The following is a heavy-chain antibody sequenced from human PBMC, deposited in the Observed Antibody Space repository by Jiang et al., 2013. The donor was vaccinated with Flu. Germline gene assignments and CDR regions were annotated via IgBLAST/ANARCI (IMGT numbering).Heavy chain of an antibody. CDR2: INPSGGST. CDR3: ARAWTQSGDYSNGGVLNSGFDP. CDR1: GYTFTSYY. J-gene: IGHJ5*02. Sequence: GAEVKKPGASVKVSCKASGYTFTSYYMHWVRQAPGQGLEWMGIINPSGGSTSYAQKFQGRVTMTRDTSTSTVYMELSSLRSEDTAVYYCARAWTQSGDYSNGGVLNSGFDPWGQGTLVTVSS. V-gene: IGHV1-46*01. D-gene: IGHD4-11*01.